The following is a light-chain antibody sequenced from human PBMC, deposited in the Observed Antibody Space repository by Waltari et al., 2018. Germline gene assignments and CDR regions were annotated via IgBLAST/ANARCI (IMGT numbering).Light chain of an antibody. Sequence: QSALTQPASVSGSPGQSVTIFCAGTSNDVGGYNSVSWYQEHPGQAPRVIIDDVSDRPSGVSDRFSGSKSGNTASLPISGLQAEDEADYYCSSQSSNDVVLFGGGTKLTVL. V-gene: IGLV2-14*01. J-gene: IGLJ2*01. CDR2: DVS. CDR3: SSQSSNDVVL. CDR1: SNDVGGYNS.